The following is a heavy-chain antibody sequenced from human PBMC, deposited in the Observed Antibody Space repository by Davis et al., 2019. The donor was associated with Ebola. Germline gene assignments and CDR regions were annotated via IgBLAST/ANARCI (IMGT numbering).Heavy chain of an antibody. CDR3: ARGSGAVAGGPEEFYYYYGMDV. CDR2: IIPFSGTP. V-gene: IGHV1-69*13. D-gene: IGHD6-19*01. J-gene: IGHJ6*02. CDR1: GGTLSDYG. Sequence: SVKVSCKASGGTLSDYGISWVRQAPGQGLEWMGGIIPFSGTPTYAQKFQGRLTITADDSTSTVYMDLSSLRSDDTAMVYCARGSGAVAGGPEEFYYYYGMDVWGQGTTATVSS.